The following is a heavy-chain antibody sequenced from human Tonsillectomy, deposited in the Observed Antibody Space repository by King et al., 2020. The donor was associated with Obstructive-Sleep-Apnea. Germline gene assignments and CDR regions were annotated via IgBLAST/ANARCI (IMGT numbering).Heavy chain of an antibody. V-gene: IGHV4-59*08. Sequence: VQLQESGPGLLKPSETLSHTCSVSGGSINNYYLSWILQPPGKGLAWIGYMYYCGNTNFNPSLKSRVTISADTVNIQFSLRWRSVTAADTAVYFCARHRGVEDYGGYGDYFDYWGQGTLVTVSS. CDR3: ARHRGVEDYGGYGDYFDY. CDR1: GGSINNYY. CDR2: MYYCGNT. J-gene: IGHJ4*02. D-gene: IGHD5-12*01.